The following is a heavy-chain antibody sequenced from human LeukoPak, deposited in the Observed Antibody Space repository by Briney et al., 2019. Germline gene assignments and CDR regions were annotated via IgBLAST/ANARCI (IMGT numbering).Heavy chain of an antibody. CDR2: IDPNNGDT. J-gene: IGHJ3*02. CDR3: ARRSRNGLDAFDI. D-gene: IGHD1-14*01. Sequence: GASVKVSCKASADTFTGYYLHWVRQAPGQGLQWMGWIDPNNGDTKYAQKFQGRVTMTRDRSISTAYMKLSRLTSDDTAVYYCARRSRNGLDAFDIWGQGTMVTVAS. V-gene: IGHV1-2*02. CDR1: ADTFTGYY.